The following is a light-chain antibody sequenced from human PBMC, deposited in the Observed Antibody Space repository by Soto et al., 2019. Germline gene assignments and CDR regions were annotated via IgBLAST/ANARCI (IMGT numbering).Light chain of an antibody. J-gene: IGLJ2*01. CDR2: DVS. V-gene: IGLV2-14*03. CDR1: NSDLGGYNY. Sequence: QSALTQPASVSGSPGQSITISCTGTNSDLGGYNYVSWYQQHPGKAPKLMIYDVSNPPSGVSYRFSGSKSGNTACLTISGLQAEDEADYYCSSYTSRSTLGVFGGGTKVTVL. CDR3: SSYTSRSTLGV.